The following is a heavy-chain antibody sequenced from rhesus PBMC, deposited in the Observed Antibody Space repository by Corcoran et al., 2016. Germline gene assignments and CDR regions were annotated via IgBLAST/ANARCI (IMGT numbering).Heavy chain of an antibody. J-gene: IGHJ4*01. V-gene: IGHV4-93*01. Sequence: QVQLQETGPTVVKPSETLSLTCAVSGGSIRSGNWWTWIRQSPGKGLEWIGGIYGSGGSTEYNPALKSRVTISKDTSKNQFSRKLSSVTAADTAVYYCARRYSSGWYYYFNYWGQGVLVTVSS. CDR2: IYGSGGST. CDR1: GGSIRSGNW. D-gene: IGHD6-31*01. CDR3: ARRYSSGWYYYFNY.